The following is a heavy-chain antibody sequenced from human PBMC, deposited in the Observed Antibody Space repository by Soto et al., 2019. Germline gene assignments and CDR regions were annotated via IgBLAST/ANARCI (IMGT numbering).Heavy chain of an antibody. CDR2: IIPIFGSA. CDR1: GGTFSNYA. CDR3: AKDGGKDSYFGNWFDT. V-gene: IGHV1-69*15. Sequence: QVQLVQSGAEVKKPGSSVKVSCKASGGTFSNYAITWVRQAPGQGLEWLGRIIPIFGSANYAQKFQGRVTITADESTTTAYTELSSLRSDDTAVYYCAKDGGKDSYFGNWFDTWGQGTLGTVSS. D-gene: IGHD1-26*01. J-gene: IGHJ5*02.